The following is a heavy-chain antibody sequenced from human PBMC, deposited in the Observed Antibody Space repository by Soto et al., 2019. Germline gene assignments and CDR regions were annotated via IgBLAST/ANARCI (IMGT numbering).Heavy chain of an antibody. D-gene: IGHD3-10*01. CDR1: GGSISSYY. V-gene: IGHV4-59*12. CDR3: ARFGGGMDV. CDR2: IYYSGST. Sequence: SETLSLTCTVSGGSISSYYWSWIRQPPGKGLEWIGYIYYSGSTNYNPSLKSRVTISVDRSRNQFSLKLSSVTAADTAVYYCARFGGGMDVWGQGTTVTVSS. J-gene: IGHJ6*02.